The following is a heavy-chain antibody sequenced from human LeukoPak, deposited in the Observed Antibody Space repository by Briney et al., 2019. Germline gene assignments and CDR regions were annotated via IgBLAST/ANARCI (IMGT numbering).Heavy chain of an antibody. CDR3: ATGSPNYDSSGYYPFDY. Sequence: GAAVKVSCKVSGYTLTELSMHWVRQATGKGREWMGGFDPEDGETIYAQKFQGRVTMTEDTSTDTADMELSSLRSEDTAVYYCATGSPNYDSSGYYPFDYWGQGTLVTVSS. CDR2: FDPEDGET. J-gene: IGHJ4*02. CDR1: GYTLTELS. D-gene: IGHD3-22*01. V-gene: IGHV1-24*01.